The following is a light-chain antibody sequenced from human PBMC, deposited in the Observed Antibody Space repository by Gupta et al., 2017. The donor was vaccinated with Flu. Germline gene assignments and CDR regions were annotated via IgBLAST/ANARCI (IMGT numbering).Light chain of an antibody. Sequence: EIVLTQSPGTLSLSPGERATLSCRASQSVNNNLLTWYQQKPGQAPRLLLYGASSSATGILDRFSGSGSARAFTLTILRLVPADFAVYYCQLEAISLYTFGQGTKMEIK. CDR1: QSVNNNL. CDR3: QLEAISLYT. CDR2: GAS. J-gene: IGKJ2*01. V-gene: IGKV3-20*01.